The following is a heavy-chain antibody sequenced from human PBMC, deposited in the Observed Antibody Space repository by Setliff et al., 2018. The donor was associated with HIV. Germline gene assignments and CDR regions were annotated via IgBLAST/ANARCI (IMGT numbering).Heavy chain of an antibody. CDR2: INHSGGT. D-gene: IGHD3-22*01. CDR3: ARGEPPASRSGLLY. CDR1: GGSFSGYY. V-gene: IGHV4-34*01. J-gene: IGHJ4*02. Sequence: SETLSLTCAVYGGSFSGYYWSWIRQPPGKGLEWIGEINHSGGTNYNPSLKSRVTISVDTSKNQFSLKLSSVTAADTAVYYCARGEPPASRSGLLYWGQGMLVTVSS.